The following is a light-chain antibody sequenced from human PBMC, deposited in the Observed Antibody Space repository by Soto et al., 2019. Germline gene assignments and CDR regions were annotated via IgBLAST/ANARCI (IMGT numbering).Light chain of an antibody. J-gene: IGLJ3*02. CDR3: SSYTSDSAWV. V-gene: IGLV2-14*03. CDR2: DVS. CDR1: SSDVGAYNS. Sequence: QSVLTQPASVSGSPGQSISISCTGTSSDVGAYNSVSWYQQHPGKAPKLMIYDVSDRPSGVSNRFSGSKSGNTASLTISGLQAEDEADYYCSSYTSDSAWVFGGGTKLTVL.